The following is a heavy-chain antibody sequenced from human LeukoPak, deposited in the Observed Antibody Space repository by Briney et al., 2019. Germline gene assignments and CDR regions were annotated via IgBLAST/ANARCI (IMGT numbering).Heavy chain of an antibody. CDR1: GGSFSGYY. D-gene: IGHD2-21*02. CDR3: ARAVGGRWLLHDAFDI. CDR2: INHSGST. V-gene: IGHV4-34*01. Sequence: PSETLSLTCAVYGGSFSGYYWSWIRQPPGKGLEWIGEINHSGSTNYNPSLKSRVTISVDTSKNQFSLKLSSVTAADTAVYYCARAVGGRWLLHDAFDIWGQGTMVTVSS. J-gene: IGHJ3*02.